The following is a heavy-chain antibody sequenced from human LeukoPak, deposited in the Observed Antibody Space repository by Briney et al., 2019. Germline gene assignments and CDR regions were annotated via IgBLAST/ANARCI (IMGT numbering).Heavy chain of an antibody. D-gene: IGHD2-8*01. Sequence: ASVKVSCKASGYTLTRYDINWVPQATGQGLEWMGWMNPNSGNTGYAQKLQGRVTITRNTSISTADMELSIQRSDDTAVYDCARVGCTNGVCDAFDIWGQGTMVTVS. V-gene: IGHV1-8*03. J-gene: IGHJ3*02. CDR3: ARVGCTNGVCDAFDI. CDR2: MNPNSGNT. CDR1: GYTLTRYD.